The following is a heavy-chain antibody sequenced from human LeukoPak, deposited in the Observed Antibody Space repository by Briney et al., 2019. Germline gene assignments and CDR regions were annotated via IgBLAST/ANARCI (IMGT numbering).Heavy chain of an antibody. D-gene: IGHD1-26*01. J-gene: IGHJ3*02. V-gene: IGHV3-53*01. CDR1: GFTVSSNH. CDR2: IYSGGTT. CDR3: VSASSGGMNAFDI. Sequence: PGGSLRLSCAASGFTVSSNHMTWVRQAPGKGLEWVSIIYSGGTTYYADSVKGRFTISRDNFKNTLYLQMNSLGAEDTAVYYCVSASSGGMNAFDIWGQGTMVTVSS.